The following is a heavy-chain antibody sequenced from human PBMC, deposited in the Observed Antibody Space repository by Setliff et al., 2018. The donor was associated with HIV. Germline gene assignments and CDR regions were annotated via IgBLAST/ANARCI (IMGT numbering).Heavy chain of an antibody. D-gene: IGHD3-10*01. J-gene: IGHJ4*02. CDR2: MNPNSGNT. V-gene: IGHV1-8*01. Sequence: ASVKVSCKASGSTFSTYDINWVRQAPGQGPEWMGWMNPNSGNTGYAPKLQGRVTMTRNTSISTAYMELSSLRSDDTAVYYCARVALPGITPLRHFDYWGQGTLVTVSS. CDR1: GSTFSTYD. CDR3: ARVALPGITPLRHFDY.